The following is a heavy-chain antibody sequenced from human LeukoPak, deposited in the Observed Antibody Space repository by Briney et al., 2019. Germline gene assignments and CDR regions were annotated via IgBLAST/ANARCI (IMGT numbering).Heavy chain of an antibody. CDR1: GGCISNSSYY. J-gene: IGHJ6*03. CDR3: ARLPNVYYYYYMDV. CDR2: IYYSGST. Sequence: SETLSLTCSVSGGCISNSSYYWGWIRQPPGKGLEWIGSIYYSGSTYYNPSLKSRVTISVDTSKNQFSLKLSSVTAADTAVYHCARLPNVYYYYYMDVWGKGTTVTVSS. V-gene: IGHV4-39*01.